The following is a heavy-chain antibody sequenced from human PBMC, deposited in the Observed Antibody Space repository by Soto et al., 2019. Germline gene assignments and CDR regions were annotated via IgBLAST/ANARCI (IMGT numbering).Heavy chain of an antibody. CDR3: ASQHYYDSSGYYVVY. D-gene: IGHD3-22*01. Sequence: PSETLSLTCTVSCGSISSSSYYWGWIRQPPGKGQKRIGNIHNSGSTYYDSSLKSRVNISVDTSKNQFSLKLSSVIAADSAVYYCASQHYYDSSGYYVVYWGQGTLVTVSS. CDR2: IHNSGST. V-gene: IGHV4-39*01. J-gene: IGHJ4*02. CDR1: CGSISSSSYY.